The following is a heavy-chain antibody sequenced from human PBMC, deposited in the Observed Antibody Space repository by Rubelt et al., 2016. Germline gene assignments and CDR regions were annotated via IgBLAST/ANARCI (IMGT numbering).Heavy chain of an antibody. CDR2: INAGNGNT. CDR3: ARGGYSGNCYAYNDY. CDR1: GYTFTSYP. J-gene: IGHJ4*02. Sequence: QVQLVQSGAEVKKPGASVKVSCKASGYTFTSYPMHWLRQAPGPRLEWMGWINAGNGNTKYSQKLQGRVTITMDTSASTAYMELSSLGSEDTALYYCARGGYSGNCYAYNDYWGQGTLVTVSS. V-gene: IGHV1-3*01. D-gene: IGHD1-26*01.